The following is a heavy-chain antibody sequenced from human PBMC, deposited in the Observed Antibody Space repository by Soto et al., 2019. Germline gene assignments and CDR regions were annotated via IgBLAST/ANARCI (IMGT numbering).Heavy chain of an antibody. CDR1: GFTFSSYA. CDR3: AKSAYDSSGYYLPFDY. CDR2: ISGSGGST. D-gene: IGHD3-22*01. V-gene: IGHV3-23*01. Sequence: GGSLRLSCAASGFTFSSYAMSWVRQAPGKGLEWVSAISGSGGSTYYADSVKGRFTISRDNSKNTLYLQMNSLRAEDTAVYYCAKSAYDSSGYYLPFDYWGQGTLVTVSS. J-gene: IGHJ4*02.